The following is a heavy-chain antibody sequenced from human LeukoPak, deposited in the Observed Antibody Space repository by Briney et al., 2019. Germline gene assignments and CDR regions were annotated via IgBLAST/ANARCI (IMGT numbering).Heavy chain of an antibody. J-gene: IGHJ4*02. CDR1: GFTFSSYA. Sequence: GGSLRLSCAASGFTFSSYAMSWVRQAPGKGLEWLSALSGRGRDTYYAGSVKGRFTISRDESKSTLYLQMNSLRAEDTAVYYCAIPGSAHYPAPFDFWGQGTLVTVSS. CDR3: AIPGSAHYPAPFDF. CDR2: LSGRGRDT. D-gene: IGHD3-22*01. V-gene: IGHV3-23*01.